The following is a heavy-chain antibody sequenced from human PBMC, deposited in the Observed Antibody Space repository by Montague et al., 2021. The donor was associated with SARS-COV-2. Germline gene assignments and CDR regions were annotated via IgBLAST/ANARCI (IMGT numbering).Heavy chain of an antibody. CDR2: INYSGTS. D-gene: IGHD1-20*01. CDR3: ARESSFGITGRFES. V-gene: IGHV4-59*12. J-gene: IGHJ4*02. CDR1: DDSISGYY. Sequence: SETLSLTCSINDDSISGYYWTWIRQPPGKGLEWIGFINYSGTSTYSPSLKSRVTITIDTSKKEFSLRLTSLTPADTAMYFCARESSFGITGRFESWGQGSQVTVSS.